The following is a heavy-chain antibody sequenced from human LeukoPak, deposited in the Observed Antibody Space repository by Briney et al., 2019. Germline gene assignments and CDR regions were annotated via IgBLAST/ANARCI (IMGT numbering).Heavy chain of an antibody. CDR2: IRYDGSNK. Sequence: HPGGSLTLSCAASGFTFSRYGMHWVRQAPGKGLEWVAFIRYDGSNKYYADSVKGRFTISRHSSKKTLYLQMNSLRAEDTAVYYCAKSETFGEAGQNYWGQGTLVTVSS. CDR1: GFTFSRYG. V-gene: IGHV3-30*02. CDR3: AKSETFGEAGQNY. J-gene: IGHJ4*02. D-gene: IGHD3-10*01.